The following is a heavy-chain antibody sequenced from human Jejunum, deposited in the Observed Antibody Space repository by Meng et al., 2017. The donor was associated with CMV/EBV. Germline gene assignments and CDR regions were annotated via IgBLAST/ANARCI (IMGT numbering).Heavy chain of an antibody. Sequence: FTFSDYWVHWVRQAPGKGLVWVSRINVDGSSTSYADSVKGRFSTSRDNAKNTVYLQMSSLRVEDTAVYYCAGSILGSGSYFGDDYWGQGTLGTVSS. CDR2: INVDGSST. D-gene: IGHD3-10*01. J-gene: IGHJ4*02. CDR1: FTFSDYW. CDR3: AGSILGSGSYFGDDY. V-gene: IGHV3-74*01.